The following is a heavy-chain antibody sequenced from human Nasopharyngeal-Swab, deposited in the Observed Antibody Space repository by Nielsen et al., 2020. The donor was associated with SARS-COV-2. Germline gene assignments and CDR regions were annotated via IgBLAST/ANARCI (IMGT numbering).Heavy chain of an antibody. D-gene: IGHD1-26*01. CDR1: GASFSGHF. J-gene: IGHJ4*02. V-gene: IGHV4-34*01. CDR3: ARGVSSPIYSGSYYDS. Sequence: SETLSLTCQVSGASFSGHFWSWIRQAPGKGLEWIGEINHSGSPNYSPSLKSRVSMSVDTIRTRFSMNLTSVSAADTAVYYCARGVSSPIYSGSYYDSWGQGTPVTVSS. CDR2: INHSGSP.